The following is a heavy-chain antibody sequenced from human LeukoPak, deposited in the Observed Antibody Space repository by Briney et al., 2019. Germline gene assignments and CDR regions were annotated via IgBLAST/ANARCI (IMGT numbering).Heavy chain of an antibody. CDR1: GGSISSYY. Sequence: SETLSLTCTVSGGSISSYYWSWIRQPPGKGLEWIGYIYYSGSTNYNPSLKSRVTISVDTSKNQFSLKLSSVTAADTAVYYCARVSGDILTRYYSDYWGQGTLVTVSS. CDR2: IYYSGST. J-gene: IGHJ4*02. V-gene: IGHV4-59*01. CDR3: ARVSGDILTRYYSDY. D-gene: IGHD3-9*01.